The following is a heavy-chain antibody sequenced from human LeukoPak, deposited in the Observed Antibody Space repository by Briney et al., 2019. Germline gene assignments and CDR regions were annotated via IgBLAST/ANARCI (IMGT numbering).Heavy chain of an antibody. CDR3: ARDGFVGAADY. V-gene: IGHV3-7*01. Sequence: PGGSLRLSCAASEVIFSGYWMNWVRQAPGKGLEWVANIKQDGSEQQYVDSVSGRFTLSRDHAKNSLYLQMNSLRVEDTAVYYCARDGFVGAADYWGQGTLVTVSS. J-gene: IGHJ4*02. CDR1: EVIFSGYW. CDR2: IKQDGSEQ. D-gene: IGHD6-13*01.